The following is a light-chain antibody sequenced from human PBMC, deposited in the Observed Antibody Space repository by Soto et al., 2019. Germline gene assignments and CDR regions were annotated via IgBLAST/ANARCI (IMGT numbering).Light chain of an antibody. Sequence: EIVLTHSPDTLSLSPGERATLSCRASESVSNNYLAWYRQKPGQAPRLVIYGASSRATGIPDRFSGSGSGTDFTLTISRLEPEDFAVYYCQQYSKSPLTFGQGTKVDIK. CDR1: ESVSNNY. CDR2: GAS. J-gene: IGKJ1*01. V-gene: IGKV3-20*01. CDR3: QQYSKSPLT.